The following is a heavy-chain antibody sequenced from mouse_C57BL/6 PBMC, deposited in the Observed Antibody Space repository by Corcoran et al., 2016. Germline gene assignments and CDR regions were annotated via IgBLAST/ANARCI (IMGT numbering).Heavy chain of an antibody. D-gene: IGHD1-1*01. V-gene: IGHV1-66*01. Sequence: QVQLQQSGPELVKPGASVKISCKASGYSFTSYYIHWVKQRPGQGLEWIGWIYPGSGNTKYNEKFKGKATMTADTSSSTASMQLSSLTSDDSAVYYCARRPVYYGSSYDYWGQGTTLTVSS. J-gene: IGHJ2*01. CDR1: GYSFTSYY. CDR2: IYPGSGNT. CDR3: ARRPVYYGSSYDY.